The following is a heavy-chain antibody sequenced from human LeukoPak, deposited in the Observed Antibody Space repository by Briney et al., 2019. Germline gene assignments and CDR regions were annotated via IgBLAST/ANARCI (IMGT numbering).Heavy chain of an antibody. J-gene: IGHJ4*02. D-gene: IGHD3-10*01. CDR3: AKGGLRFGELHFDY. V-gene: IGHV3-23*01. Sequence: GGSLRLSCAASGFTFSSYGMSWVRQAPGKGLEWVSAISGSGGSTYYADSVKGRFTISRDNSKNTLYLQMNSLRAEDTAVYYCAKGGLRFGELHFDYWGQGTLVTVSS. CDR2: ISGSGGST. CDR1: GFTFSSYG.